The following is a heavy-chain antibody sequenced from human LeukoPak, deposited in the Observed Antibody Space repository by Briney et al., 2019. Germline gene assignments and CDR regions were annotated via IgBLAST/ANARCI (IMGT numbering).Heavy chain of an antibody. J-gene: IGHJ5*02. Sequence: GGSLRPSCAASGFTFSSYWMHWIRQAPGKGLVWVSRINGDGSTTTYVDSVKGRFTISRDNAKNTVYLQMNSLRVDDTAVYYCATVRSGSWDWFDPWGQGTLVTVSS. D-gene: IGHD3-10*01. CDR3: ATVRSGSWDWFDP. V-gene: IGHV3-74*01. CDR2: INGDGSTT. CDR1: GFTFSSYW.